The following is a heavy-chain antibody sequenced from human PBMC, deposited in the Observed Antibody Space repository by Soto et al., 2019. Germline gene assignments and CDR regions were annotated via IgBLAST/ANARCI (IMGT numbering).Heavy chain of an antibody. CDR2: IYYSGST. D-gene: IGHD1-26*01. CDR1: GGSIRSSSYY. J-gene: IGHJ2*01. V-gene: IGHV4-39*01. Sequence: QLQLQESGSGLVKPSETLSLTCPVSGGSIRSSSYYWGWIRQPPGKGLEWIGSIYYSGSTYYNSSLKSRLTISVDTSKNQFSLKVSSVTAADTAVYYCARHRRSELFWYFDLWGRGTLVTVSS. CDR3: ARHRRSELFWYFDL.